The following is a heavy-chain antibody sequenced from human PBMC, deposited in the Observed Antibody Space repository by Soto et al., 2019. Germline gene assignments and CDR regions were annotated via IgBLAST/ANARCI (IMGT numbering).Heavy chain of an antibody. CDR3: AKDIRQWLVALFDY. J-gene: IGHJ4*02. Sequence: GGSLRLSCAASGFTFDDYAMHWVRQAPGKGLEWVSGISWNSGSIGYADSVKGRFTISRDNAKNSLYLQMNSLRAEDTALYYCAKDIRQWLVALFDYWGQGTLVTVSS. D-gene: IGHD6-19*01. CDR1: GFTFDDYA. V-gene: IGHV3-9*01. CDR2: ISWNSGSI.